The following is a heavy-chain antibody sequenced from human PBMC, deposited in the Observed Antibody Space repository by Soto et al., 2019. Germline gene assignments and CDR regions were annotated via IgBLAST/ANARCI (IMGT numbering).Heavy chain of an antibody. CDR2: IIPIFGTA. D-gene: IGHD3-10*01. Sequence: GASVKVSCKASGGTFSSYAISWVRQAPGQGLEWMGGIIPIFGTANYAQKFQGRVTITADESTSTAYMELSSLRSEDTAVYYCARGLWFGELLVPLDYWGQGTLVTVSS. CDR3: ARGLWFGELLVPLDY. CDR1: GGTFSSYA. V-gene: IGHV1-69*13. J-gene: IGHJ4*02.